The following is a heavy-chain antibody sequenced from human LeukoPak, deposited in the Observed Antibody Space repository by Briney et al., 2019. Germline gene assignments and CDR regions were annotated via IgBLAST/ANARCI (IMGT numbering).Heavy chain of an antibody. V-gene: IGHV3-48*03. Sequence: GGSLRLSCAASGFTFSSYEMNWVRQAPGKGLEWVSYISSSGSTIYCADSVKGRFTISRDNAKNSLYLQMNSLRAEDTAVYYCARDSRDGYNSPDWFDPWGQGTLVTVSS. J-gene: IGHJ5*02. CDR2: ISSSGSTI. D-gene: IGHD5-24*01. CDR3: ARDSRDGYNSPDWFDP. CDR1: GFTFSSYE.